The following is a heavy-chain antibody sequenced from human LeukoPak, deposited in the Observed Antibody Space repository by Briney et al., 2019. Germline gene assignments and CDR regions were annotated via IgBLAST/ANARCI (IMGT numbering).Heavy chain of an antibody. D-gene: IGHD2-2*01. J-gene: IGHJ6*02. CDR1: GYTFTGYY. CDR3: ARVGPADDYYYYGMDV. Sequence: ASVKVSCKASGYTFTGYYMHWVRQAPGQGLEWMGWINPNSGGTNYAQKFQGRVTMTRDTSISTAYMEPSRLRSDDTAVYYCARVGPADDYYYYGMDVWGQGTTVTVSS. CDR2: INPNSGGT. V-gene: IGHV1-2*02.